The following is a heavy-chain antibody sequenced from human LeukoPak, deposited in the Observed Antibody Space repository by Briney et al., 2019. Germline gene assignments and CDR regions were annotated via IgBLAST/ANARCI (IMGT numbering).Heavy chain of an antibody. CDR2: IRSKANGYAT. V-gene: IGHV3-73*01. Sequence: GGSLRLSYPASPLTFSGSAMHRVRQASRQGLEWVGRIRSKANGYATTYAASAKGRVSISRDDSKNTAYLQMNSLKTEDTAVYYCTRNVVPAAPYYYYYYMDVGGKGTTVTVSS. D-gene: IGHD2-2*01. J-gene: IGHJ6*03. CDR3: TRNVVPAAPYYYYYYMDV. CDR1: PLTFSGSA.